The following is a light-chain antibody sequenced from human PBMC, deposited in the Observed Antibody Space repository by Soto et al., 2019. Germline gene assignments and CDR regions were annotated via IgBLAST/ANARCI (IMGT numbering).Light chain of an antibody. CDR1: QRLXSN. CDR3: QQYNNWPLST. J-gene: IGKJ5*01. Sequence: IVMTQSPATLSVSPGERATLSCRASQRLXSNFCWDQQQPGQAPRLLSXGAATRGTGIPARFSGSGSGTEFTLTISSLQSEYFAVYYCQQYNNWPLSTFGQGTRLEIK. CDR2: GAA. V-gene: IGKV3-15*01.